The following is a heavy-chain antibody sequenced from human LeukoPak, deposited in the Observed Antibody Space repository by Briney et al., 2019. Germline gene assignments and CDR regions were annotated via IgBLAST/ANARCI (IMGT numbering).Heavy chain of an antibody. CDR1: GFTLSNHW. CDR3: ARNNGMDV. J-gene: IGHJ6*02. V-gene: IGHV3-7*03. CDR2: VNRDGSET. Sequence: GGPLRLSCAASGFTLSNHWMTWVRQVPGRGPEWVANVNRDGSETYYLDSVKGRFTISKDNAKNSLYLQMNSLRAEDTALYHCARNNGMDVWGQGTTVIVSS.